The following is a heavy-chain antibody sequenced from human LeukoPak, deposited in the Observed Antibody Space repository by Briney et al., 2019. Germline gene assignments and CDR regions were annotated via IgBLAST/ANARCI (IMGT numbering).Heavy chain of an antibody. CDR3: ARTRRYYYDSSGYYDYDY. Sequence: ASVKVSCKASGYTFTGYYMHWVRQAPGQGLEWMGRINPNSDGTNYAQKFQGRVTMTRDTSISTAYMELSRLRSDDTAVYYCARTRRYYYDSSGYYDYDYWGQGTLVTVSS. V-gene: IGHV1-2*06. CDR1: GYTFTGYY. D-gene: IGHD3-22*01. J-gene: IGHJ4*02. CDR2: INPNSDGT.